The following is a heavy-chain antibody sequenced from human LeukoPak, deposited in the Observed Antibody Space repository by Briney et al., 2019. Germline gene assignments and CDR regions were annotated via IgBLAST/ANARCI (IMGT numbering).Heavy chain of an antibody. D-gene: IGHD5-18*01. CDR3: ASLYSYGYLPDAFDI. CDR2: IYYSGST. J-gene: IGHJ3*02. V-gene: IGHV4-39*01. CDR1: GGSISSSSYY. Sequence: PSETLSLICTVSGGSISSSSYYWGWIRQPPGKGLEWIGSIYYSGSTYYNPSLKSRVTISVDTSKNQFSLKLSSVTAADTAVYYCASLYSYGYLPDAFDIWGQGTMVTVSS.